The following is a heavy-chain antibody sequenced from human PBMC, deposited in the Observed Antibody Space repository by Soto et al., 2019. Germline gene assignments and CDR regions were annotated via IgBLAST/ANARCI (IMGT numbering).Heavy chain of an antibody. Sequence: RRLSCEGSGFTFSSYEMNWVRQAPGKGLEWVSYISSSGSTKNYADSVKGRFTISRDNVKNSLYLQMNSLRAEDTAVYYCARVPRNFYYNGMDVWGQGTTVTVSS. CDR2: ISSSGSTK. V-gene: IGHV3-48*03. CDR1: GFTFSSYE. J-gene: IGHJ6*02. CDR3: ARVPRNFYYNGMDV.